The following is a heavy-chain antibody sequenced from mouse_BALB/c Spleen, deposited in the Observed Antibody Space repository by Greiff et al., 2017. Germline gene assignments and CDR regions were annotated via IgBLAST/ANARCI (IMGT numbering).Heavy chain of an antibody. CDR3: AVYGSSYDYWYFDV. Sequence: VQLQQSGPGLVKPSQSLSLTCSVTGYSITSGYYWTWIRQFPGNKLEWMGYISYDGSNNYNPSLKNRISITRDTSKNQFFLKLNSVTTEDTATYYCAVYGSSYDYWYFDVWGAGTTVTVSS. CDR1: GYSITSGYY. CDR2: ISYDGSN. J-gene: IGHJ1*01. V-gene: IGHV3-6*02. D-gene: IGHD1-1*01.